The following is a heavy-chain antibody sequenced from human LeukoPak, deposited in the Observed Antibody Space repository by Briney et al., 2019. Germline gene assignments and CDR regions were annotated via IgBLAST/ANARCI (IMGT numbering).Heavy chain of an antibody. CDR2: ISTTGSDI. Sequence: GGSLRLSCVASGFTFTSYTMNWVRQAPGKGLEWVSSISTTGSDIFFADSVKGRFTISRDNAKNSLYLQMNSLRAEDMALYYCAKDSGSYYGAFDIWGQGTMVTVSS. D-gene: IGHD1-26*01. CDR3: AKDSGSYYGAFDI. CDR1: GFTFTSYT. V-gene: IGHV3-21*04. J-gene: IGHJ3*02.